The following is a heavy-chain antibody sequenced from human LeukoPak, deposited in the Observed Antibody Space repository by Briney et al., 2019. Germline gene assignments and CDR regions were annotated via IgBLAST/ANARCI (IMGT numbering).Heavy chain of an antibody. J-gene: IGHJ4*02. CDR1: GFTFSSYW. V-gene: IGHV3-7*03. CDR2: IKQDGSEK. Sequence: GGSLRLSCAASGFTFSSYWMSWVRQAPGKGLEWVANIKQDGSEKYYVDSVKGRFTISRDNAKNSLYLQMNSLRAEDTAVYYCAREGPGSGYYDFDYWGQGTLVTVSS. D-gene: IGHD3-3*01. CDR3: AREGPGSGYYDFDY.